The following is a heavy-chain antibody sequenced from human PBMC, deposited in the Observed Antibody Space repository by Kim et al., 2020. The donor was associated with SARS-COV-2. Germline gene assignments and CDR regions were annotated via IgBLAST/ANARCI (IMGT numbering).Heavy chain of an antibody. V-gene: IGHV1-8*01. D-gene: IGHD1-1*01. Sequence: ASVKVSCKASGYTFTSYDINWVRQAPGQGLEWMGWVNPKSGNTGYIPKYQGRVTMTRDTSITTAYMELRSLTSEDTAVYFCTRELPGTTTFYFDYWGQG. J-gene: IGHJ4*02. CDR1: GYTFTSYD. CDR3: TRELPGTTTFYFDY. CDR2: VNPKSGNT.